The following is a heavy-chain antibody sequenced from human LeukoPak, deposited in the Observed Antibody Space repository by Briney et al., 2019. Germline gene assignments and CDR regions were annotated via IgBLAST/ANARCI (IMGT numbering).Heavy chain of an antibody. V-gene: IGHV3-73*01. Sequence: PGGSLRLSCAASGFTFSGSALHWVRQASGKGLEWVGRIRSTANGYATAYAASVKGRFTISRDDSKNTAYLQMDSLKPEDTAVYYCTANYYGSGSYADFDYWGQGTLVTVSS. CDR3: TANYYGSGSYADFDY. CDR1: GFTFSGSA. D-gene: IGHD3-10*01. CDR2: IRSTANGYAT. J-gene: IGHJ4*02.